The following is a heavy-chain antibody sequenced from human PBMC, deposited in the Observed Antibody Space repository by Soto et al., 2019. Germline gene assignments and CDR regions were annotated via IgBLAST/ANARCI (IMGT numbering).Heavy chain of an antibody. J-gene: IGHJ4*02. Sequence: QLQLQESGPGLVKPSETLSLTCTVSGGSISSSSYYWGWIRQPPGKGPEWIGSIYYSGSTYYNPSPRSRVTLSVDTSKNQFSLKLSSVSAADTAVYYCARHTPAISISDHWGQGTLVTVSS. CDR1: GGSISSSSYY. CDR2: IYYSGST. D-gene: IGHD2-15*01. V-gene: IGHV4-39*01. CDR3: ARHTPAISISDH.